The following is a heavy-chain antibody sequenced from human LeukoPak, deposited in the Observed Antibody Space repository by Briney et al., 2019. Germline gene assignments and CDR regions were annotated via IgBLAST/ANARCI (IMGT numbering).Heavy chain of an antibody. Sequence: SETLSLTCTVSGGSISSYYWGWIRQPAGKGLEWIGRFYSGGSADYNPSLKSRVTMSVDTSKNQFSLKLSSVTAADTGVYYCARVYSGYDLPGSLANYYFDYWGQGTLVTVSS. CDR3: ARVYSGYDLPGSLANYYFDY. J-gene: IGHJ4*02. D-gene: IGHD5-12*01. V-gene: IGHV4-4*07. CDR1: GGSISSYY. CDR2: FYSGGSA.